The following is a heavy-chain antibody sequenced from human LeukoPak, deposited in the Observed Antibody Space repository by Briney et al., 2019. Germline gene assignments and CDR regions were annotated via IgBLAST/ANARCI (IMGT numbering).Heavy chain of an antibody. V-gene: IGHV3-21*04. CDR1: GFTFSSYS. J-gene: IGHJ4*02. CDR2: ISSSSSYI. D-gene: IGHD2-21*01. Sequence: GGSLRLSCAASGFTFSSYSMNWVRQAPGKGLDWVSSISSSSSYIYYADSVKGRFTISRDNAKNSLYLQMNSLRAEDTAVYYCAKNLLIVVESPGGYWGQGTLVTVFS. CDR3: AKNLLIVVESPGGY.